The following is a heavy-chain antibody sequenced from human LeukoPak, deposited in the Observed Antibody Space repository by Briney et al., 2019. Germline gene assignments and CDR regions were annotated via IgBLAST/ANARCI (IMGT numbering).Heavy chain of an antibody. Sequence: PSETLSLTCAVSGGSISSSNWWSWVRQPPGKGLEWIGEIHHSGSTNYNPSLKSRVTISVDKSKNQFSLKLSSVTAVDTAVYSCARGRSGANDAFDIWGQGTMVTVSS. J-gene: IGHJ3*02. CDR1: GGSISSSNW. CDR2: IHHSGST. CDR3: ARGRSGANDAFDI. V-gene: IGHV4-4*02. D-gene: IGHD6-19*01.